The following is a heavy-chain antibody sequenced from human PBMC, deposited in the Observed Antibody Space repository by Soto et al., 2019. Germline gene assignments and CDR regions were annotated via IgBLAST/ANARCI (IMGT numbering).Heavy chain of an antibody. CDR1: GYIFGYYA. V-gene: IGHV1-3*01. CDR3: ARTYRGTFALDY. J-gene: IGHJ4*02. CDR2: INGGDGDK. D-gene: IGHD1-26*01. Sequence: AASVKVSCKGSGYIFGYYAIHWVRQAPGQRLEWVGWINGGDGDKRYAQRVQERLTITRDSSASEAYMELRSLTSEDTAVYYCARTYRGTFALDYWGQGTLVTVSS.